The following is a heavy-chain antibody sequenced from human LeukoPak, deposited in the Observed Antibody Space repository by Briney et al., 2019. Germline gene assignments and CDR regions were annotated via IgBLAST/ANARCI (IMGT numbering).Heavy chain of an antibody. V-gene: IGHV3-21*01. J-gene: IGHJ4*02. Sequence: GGSLRLSCAASGFTFNSYSMNWVRQAPGKGLEWVSSISSSSYIYYADSVKGRFTISRDNAKNSLYLQMNSLRAEDTTVYYCARDQAVADYWGQGTLVTVSS. D-gene: IGHD6-19*01. CDR1: GFTFNSYS. CDR3: ARDQAVADY. CDR2: ISSSSYI.